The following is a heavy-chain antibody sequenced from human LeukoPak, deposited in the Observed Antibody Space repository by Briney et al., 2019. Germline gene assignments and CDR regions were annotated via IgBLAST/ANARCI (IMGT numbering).Heavy chain of an antibody. D-gene: IGHD6-13*01. CDR1: GFTFSGSW. V-gene: IGHV3-7*01. CDR3: ARDGFVGAADY. J-gene: IGHJ4*02. CDR2: IKQDGSDK. Sequence: PGGSLRLSCVASGFTFSGSWMSWVRQAPGKALEWVANIKQDGSDKYYVDSVKGRFTISRDNAKNSLFLQMNSLRVEDTAVFYCARDGFVGAADYWGQGTLVTVSS.